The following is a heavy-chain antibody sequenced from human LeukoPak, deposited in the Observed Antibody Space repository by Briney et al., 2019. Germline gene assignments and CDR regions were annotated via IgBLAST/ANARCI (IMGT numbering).Heavy chain of an antibody. J-gene: IGHJ5*02. V-gene: IGHV5-51*01. CDR3: ARQGRRWLVLGGAVLNWFDP. CDR2: IYPGDSDT. D-gene: IGHD6-19*01. CDR1: GYSFTSYW. Sequence: GESLKISCKGSGYSFTSYWIGWVRQMPGKGLEWMGTIYPGDSDTRYSPSFQGQVTISADKSISTAYLQWSSLKASDTAMYYCARQGRRWLVLGGAVLNWFDPWGQGTLVTVSS.